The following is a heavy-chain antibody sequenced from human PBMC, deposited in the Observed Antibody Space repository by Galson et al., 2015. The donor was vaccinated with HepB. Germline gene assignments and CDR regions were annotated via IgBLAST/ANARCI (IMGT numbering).Heavy chain of an antibody. CDR2: IWYDGTYK. CDR1: GFIFSNYG. CDR3: ARDSGNGGSQD. D-gene: IGHD2-8*01. Sequence: SLRLSCAASGFIFSNYGMQWVRQAPGKGLEWVAHIWYDGTYKHYADSVKGRFTISRDNAKNTLFLRMNSLRAEDTAVYHCARDSGNGGSQDWGQGTLVSVSS. V-gene: IGHV3-33*01. J-gene: IGHJ4*02.